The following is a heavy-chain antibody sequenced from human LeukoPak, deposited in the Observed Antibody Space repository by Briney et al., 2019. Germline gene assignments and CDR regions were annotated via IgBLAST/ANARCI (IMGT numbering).Heavy chain of an antibody. J-gene: IGHJ3*02. V-gene: IGHV1-2*06. CDR1: GYTFTGYY. D-gene: IGHD3-22*01. CDR3: AGEDNSSGYRPFDI. CDR2: INPNNGGT. Sequence: GASVKVSCKASGYTFTGYYIHWVRQAPGQGLEWMGRINPNNGGTNYAQKFQGRVTMTRDMSMSTAYMELSRLRSDDTAVYYCAGEDNSSGYRPFDIWGQGTMVTAPS.